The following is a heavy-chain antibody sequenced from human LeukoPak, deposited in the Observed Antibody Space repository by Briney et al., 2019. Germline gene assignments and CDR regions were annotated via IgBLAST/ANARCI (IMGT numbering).Heavy chain of an antibody. CDR1: GFTFSSYA. CDR2: ISGSGGST. D-gene: IGHD3-22*01. CDR3: AKDHDYYDSSGYFDY. J-gene: IGHJ4*02. V-gene: IGHV3-23*01. Sequence: GGSLRLSCAASGFTFSSYAMSWVRQAPGKGLEWVAAISGSGGSTYYADSVKGRLTISRDNSKNTLYLQMISLRAEDTAVYYCAKDHDYYDSSGYFDYWGQGTLVTVSS.